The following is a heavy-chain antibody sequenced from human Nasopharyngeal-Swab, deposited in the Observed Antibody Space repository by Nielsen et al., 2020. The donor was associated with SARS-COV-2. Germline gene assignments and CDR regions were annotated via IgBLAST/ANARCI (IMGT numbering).Heavy chain of an antibody. CDR1: GGSFSGYY. V-gene: IGHV4-34*01. CDR2: INHSGST. Sequence: GSLRLSCAVYGGSFSGYYWSWIRQLPGKGLEWIGEINHSGSTNYNPSLKSRVTISVDTSKNQFSLKLSSVTAADTAVYYCARGSDSSGYFDNTDAFDIWGQGTMVTVSS. CDR3: ARGSDSSGYFDNTDAFDI. J-gene: IGHJ3*02. D-gene: IGHD3-22*01.